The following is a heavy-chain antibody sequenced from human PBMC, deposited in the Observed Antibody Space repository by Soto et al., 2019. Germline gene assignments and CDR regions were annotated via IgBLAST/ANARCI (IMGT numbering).Heavy chain of an antibody. D-gene: IGHD5-12*01. Sequence: SVKVSCKASEGTFSSYTISWVRQAPGQGLEWMGRIIPILGIANYAQKFQGRVTITADKSTSTAYMELSSLRSEDTAVYYCARERGYSGYDLSWYFDLWGRGTLVTVSS. CDR1: EGTFSSYT. J-gene: IGHJ2*01. V-gene: IGHV1-69*04. CDR3: ARERGYSGYDLSWYFDL. CDR2: IIPILGIA.